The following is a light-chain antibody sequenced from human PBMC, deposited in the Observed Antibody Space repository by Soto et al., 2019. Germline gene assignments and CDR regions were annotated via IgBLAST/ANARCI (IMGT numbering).Light chain of an antibody. J-gene: IGKJ1*01. CDR3: QQYGNSPRV. Sequence: EIVLTQSPGTLCLSPGERATLSCRASQSVSSSFLAWYQQKPGQAPRLLIYGASSRATGIPDRFSGSGSGTSFPLTISRLEPEDFAVYYCQQYGNSPRVFGQGTKVDMK. V-gene: IGKV3-20*01. CDR2: GAS. CDR1: QSVSSSF.